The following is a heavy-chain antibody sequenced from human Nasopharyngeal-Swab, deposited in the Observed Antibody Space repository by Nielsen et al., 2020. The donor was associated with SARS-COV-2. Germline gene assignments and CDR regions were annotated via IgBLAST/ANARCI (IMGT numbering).Heavy chain of an antibody. CDR2: IIPIFGTA. D-gene: IGHD3-9*01. J-gene: IGHJ6*02. CDR1: GGTFSSYA. Sequence: SVKVSCKASGGTFSSYAISWVRQAPGQGLEWMGGIIPIFGTANYAQKFQGRVTITADESTSTAYMELSSLRSEDTAVYYCARDRYDILTGYYPPPYYGMDVWGQGNTVTVSS. V-gene: IGHV1-69*13. CDR3: ARDRYDILTGYYPPPYYGMDV.